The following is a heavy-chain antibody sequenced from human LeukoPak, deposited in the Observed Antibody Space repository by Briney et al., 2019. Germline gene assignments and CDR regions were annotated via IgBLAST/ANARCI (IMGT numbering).Heavy chain of an antibody. D-gene: IGHD2-2*01. CDR2: INSDGSST. CDR1: GFTFSRYW. J-gene: IGHJ5*02. CDR3: ARDNIPAATRNWFDP. Sequence: PGGSLRLSCAASGFTFSRYWMHWVRRAPGKGLVWVSRINSDGSSTSYADSVKGRFTISRDNAKNTLYLQMNSLRAEDTAVYYSARDNIPAATRNWFDPWGQGTLVTVSS. V-gene: IGHV3-74*01.